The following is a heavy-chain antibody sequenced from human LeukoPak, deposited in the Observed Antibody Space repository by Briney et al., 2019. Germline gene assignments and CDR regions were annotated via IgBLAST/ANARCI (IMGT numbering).Heavy chain of an antibody. CDR1: GFTVSSNY. J-gene: IGHJ3*02. D-gene: IGHD2-8*01. V-gene: IGHV3-53*01. CDR3: ARARVGCTNYAFDI. CDR2: IYSGGST. Sequence: PGGSLRLFCAASGFTVSSNYLSWVRQAPGKGLEWVSVIYSGGSTYYADSVKGRFTISRDNSKNTLHLQMNSLRAEDTAVYYCARARVGCTNYAFDIWGQGTMVTVSS.